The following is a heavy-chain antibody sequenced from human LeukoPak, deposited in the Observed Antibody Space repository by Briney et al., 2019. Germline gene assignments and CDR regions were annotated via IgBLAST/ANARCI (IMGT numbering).Heavy chain of an antibody. D-gene: IGHD4-17*01. CDR2: IGRGVGST. CDR3: ARDEPTVTTGPPVGS. V-gene: IGHV3-23*01. J-gene: IGHJ4*02. Sequence: PGGSLRLSCAASGFTFSRYDLSWVRQAPGKGLECVSTIGRGVGSTYYADSVKGRFTISRDNAKNTLYLQMHSLRAEDTAVYYCARDEPTVTTGPPVGSWGQGTLVTVSS. CDR1: GFTFSRYD.